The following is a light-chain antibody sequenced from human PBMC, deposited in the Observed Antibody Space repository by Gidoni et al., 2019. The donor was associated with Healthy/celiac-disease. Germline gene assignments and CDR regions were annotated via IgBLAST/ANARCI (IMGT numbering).Light chain of an antibody. CDR3: CSYAGSSTYV. CDR1: SSDVGSYHL. CDR2: EGS. Sequence: QSALTQPASGSGAPGQSIPISCTGTSSDVGSYHLVSWYQQHPGKAPKLMIYEGSKRPSGVSNRFSGSKSGNTASLTISGLQAEDEADYYCCSYAGSSTYVFGTGTKVTVL. J-gene: IGLJ1*01. V-gene: IGLV2-23*01.